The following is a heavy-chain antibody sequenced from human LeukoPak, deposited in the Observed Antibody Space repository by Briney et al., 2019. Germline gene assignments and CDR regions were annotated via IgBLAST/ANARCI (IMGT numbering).Heavy chain of an antibody. J-gene: IGHJ5*02. CDR1: GGSISSYY. CDR2: IYTSGST. V-gene: IGHV4-4*07. Sequence: SETLSLTCTVSGGSISSYYWSWIRQPAGKGLEWIGRIYTSGSTNYNPSLKSRVTMSVDTSKNQFSLKLSSVTAADTAVYYCARESATVTTPPWYSWFDPWGQGTLVTVSS. D-gene: IGHD4-17*01. CDR3: ARESATVTTPPWYSWFDP.